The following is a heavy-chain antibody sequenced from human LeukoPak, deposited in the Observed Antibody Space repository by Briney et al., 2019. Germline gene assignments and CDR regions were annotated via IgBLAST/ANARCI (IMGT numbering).Heavy chain of an antibody. Sequence: GESLKISCKGSEYSFTSYWIGWVRQMPAKGLEWMGVIDPGDSDTRYSPSFQGQVTISADKSISTAYSQWSSLKASDTAMYYCARERYSSSWSGSLDYWGQATLVTVSS. CDR2: IDPGDSDT. D-gene: IGHD6-13*01. V-gene: IGHV5-51*01. CDR1: EYSFTSYW. CDR3: ARERYSSSWSGSLDY. J-gene: IGHJ4*02.